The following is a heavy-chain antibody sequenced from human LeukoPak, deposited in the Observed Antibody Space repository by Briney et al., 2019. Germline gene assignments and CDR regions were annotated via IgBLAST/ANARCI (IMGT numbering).Heavy chain of an antibody. Sequence: SVKVSCKASGGTFSSYTISWVRQAPGQGLEWMGRIIPILGIANYAQKFQGRVTITADKSTSTAYMELSSLRSEDTAVYYCARVGRSGIIWFDPWGQGTLVTVSS. J-gene: IGHJ5*02. V-gene: IGHV1-69*02. CDR2: IIPILGIA. D-gene: IGHD3-16*01. CDR3: ARVGRSGIIWFDP. CDR1: GGTFSSYT.